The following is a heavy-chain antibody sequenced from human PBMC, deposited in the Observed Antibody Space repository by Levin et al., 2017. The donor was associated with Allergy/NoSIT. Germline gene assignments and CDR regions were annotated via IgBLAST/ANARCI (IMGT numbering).Heavy chain of an antibody. CDR3: AGDSAYTYGYRDDAFDI. D-gene: IGHD5-18*01. J-gene: IGHJ3*02. Sequence: KISCQASGGTFSNHAISWVRQAPGQGLEWMGGFIPVFGAPQYAPKFQGRVTITADDSTGTAYMDLSSLKSEDTAVYYCAGDSAYTYGYRDDAFDIWGQGTMVTVSS. CDR1: GGTFSNHA. V-gene: IGHV1-69*01. CDR2: FIPVFGAP.